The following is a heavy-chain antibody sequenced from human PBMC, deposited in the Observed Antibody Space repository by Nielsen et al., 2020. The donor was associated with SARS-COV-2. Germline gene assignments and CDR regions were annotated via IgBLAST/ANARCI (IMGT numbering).Heavy chain of an antibody. J-gene: IGHJ6*02. D-gene: IGHD6-19*01. Sequence: GGSLRLSCAASGFTFSSYSMNWVRQAPGKGLEWVSYISSSGSTIYYADSVKGRFTISRDNAKNSLYLQMNSLRAEDTAVYYCARVGSSGWEGYGMDVWGQGTTVTVSS. CDR2: ISSSGSTI. V-gene: IGHV3-48*04. CDR1: GFTFSSYS. CDR3: ARVGSSGWEGYGMDV.